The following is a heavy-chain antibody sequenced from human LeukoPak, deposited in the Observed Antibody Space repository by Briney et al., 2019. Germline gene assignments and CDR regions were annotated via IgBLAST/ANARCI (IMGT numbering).Heavy chain of an antibody. CDR3: ARGRLRITMIVVVITTVNWFDP. V-gene: IGHV1-2*02. CDR2: INPNSGGT. CDR1: GYTFTSYG. J-gene: IGHJ5*02. D-gene: IGHD3-22*01. Sequence: GASVKVSCKASGYTFTSYGISWVRQAPGQGLEWMGWINPNSGGTNYAQKFQGRVTMTRDTSISTAYMELSRLRSDDTAVYYCARGRLRITMIVVVITTVNWFDPWGQGTLVTVSS.